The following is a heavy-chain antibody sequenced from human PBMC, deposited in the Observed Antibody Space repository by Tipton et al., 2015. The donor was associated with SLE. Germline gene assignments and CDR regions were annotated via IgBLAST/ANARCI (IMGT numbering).Heavy chain of an antibody. CDR2: IYYSGTT. Sequence: LRLSCTVSGGYISSSSYYWGWIRQPPGKGLEWIGSIYYSGTTYYNPSLKSRVTISVDTSKNQFSLNLTSVTAADTAVYYCVRDRGGSFSFYFDYRGQGTLVTVSS. CDR1: GGYISSSSYY. J-gene: IGHJ4*02. D-gene: IGHD1-26*01. CDR3: VRDRGGSFSFYFDY. V-gene: IGHV4-39*07.